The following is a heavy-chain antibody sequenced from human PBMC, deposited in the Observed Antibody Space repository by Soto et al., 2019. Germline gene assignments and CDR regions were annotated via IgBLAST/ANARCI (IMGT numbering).Heavy chain of an antibody. V-gene: IGHV1-69*13. CDR3: ASGSAGYYDSSGP. J-gene: IGHJ4*02. CDR1: GGTFSSYA. Sequence: SVKVSCKASGGTFSSYAISWVRQAPGQGLEWMGGIIPIFGTANYAQKFQGRVTITADESTSTAYMELSSLRSEDTAEYYCASGSAGYYDSSGPWGQGTLVTVSS. CDR2: IIPIFGTA. D-gene: IGHD3-22*01.